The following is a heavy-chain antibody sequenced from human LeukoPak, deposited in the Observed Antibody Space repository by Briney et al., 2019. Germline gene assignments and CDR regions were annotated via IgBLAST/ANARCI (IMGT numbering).Heavy chain of an antibody. Sequence: PSQTLSLTCTVSGASINSGGYYWSWVRQHPGKGLEWIGYIYHSGSAYYNPSLNIRATISIDSSKNQFSLKLDSVTVADTAVYYCARVPNQSVYSEGNYWGRGTLVTVSS. CDR2: IYHSGSA. V-gene: IGHV4-31*03. CDR1: GASINSGGYY. D-gene: IGHD1-14*01. CDR3: ARVPNQSVYSEGNY. J-gene: IGHJ4*02.